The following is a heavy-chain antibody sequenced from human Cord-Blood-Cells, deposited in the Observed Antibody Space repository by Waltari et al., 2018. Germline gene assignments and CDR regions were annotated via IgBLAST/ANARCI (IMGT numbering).Heavy chain of an antibody. CDR1: GYTFTSYG. V-gene: IGHV1-18*04. J-gene: IGHJ3*02. CDR3: ARDRYYDFWSGYYPIYDAFDI. CDR2: ISAYNGNT. Sequence: QVQLVQSGAEVKKPGASVKVSCKASGYTFTSYGISWVRQVPGQGLEWMGWISAYNGNTNYAQKLQGRVTMTTDTSTSTAYMELRSLRSDDTAVYYCARDRYYDFWSGYYPIYDAFDIWGQGTMVTVSS. D-gene: IGHD3-3*01.